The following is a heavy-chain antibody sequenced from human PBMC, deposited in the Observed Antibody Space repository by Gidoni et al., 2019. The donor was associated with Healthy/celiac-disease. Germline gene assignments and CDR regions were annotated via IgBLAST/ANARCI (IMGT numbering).Heavy chain of an antibody. CDR1: GGSISSYY. CDR2: IYYGGST. CDR3: ARDPWFDP. J-gene: IGHJ5*02. Sequence: QVQLQEPRSGLLKPSETLSLTGPVPGGSISSYYWSWNRHPPGKGLEWLGYIYYGGSTNYYPSLKSRVTMSVDTSKNQFSLKLSSVTAADTAVYYCARDPWFDPCGQGTLVTVSS. V-gene: IGHV4-59*01.